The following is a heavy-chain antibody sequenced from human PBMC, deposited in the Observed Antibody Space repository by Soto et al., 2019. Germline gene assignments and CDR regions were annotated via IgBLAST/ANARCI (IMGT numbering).Heavy chain of an antibody. Sequence: EVQLLESGGGLVQPGGSLRLSCAASGFTFSSYAMSWVRQAPGKGLEWVSAISGSGGSTYYADSVKGRFTISRDNSKNPRYLHMNRLRSEATAGYYCAKESRYDILAGYPDYWGQGTLVTVSS. D-gene: IGHD3-9*01. CDR1: GFTFSSYA. J-gene: IGHJ4*02. CDR3: AKESRYDILAGYPDY. V-gene: IGHV3-23*01. CDR2: ISGSGGST.